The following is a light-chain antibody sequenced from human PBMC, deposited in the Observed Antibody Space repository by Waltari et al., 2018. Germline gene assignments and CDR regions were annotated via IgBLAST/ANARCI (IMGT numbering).Light chain of an antibody. V-gene: IGLV1-40*01. CDR1: SSNSGAGYD. Sequence: QSVLTQPPAGSGAPGQRVTISCTGSSSNSGAGYDVHWYQQSPGTAPKLLISCNRHRPSGVPDRFSVSKSATSASLSIPGLQAEDEADYYCQSYYSSLSCWVFCGGTKLTVL. J-gene: IGLJ3*02. CDR2: CNR. CDR3: QSYYSSLSCWV.